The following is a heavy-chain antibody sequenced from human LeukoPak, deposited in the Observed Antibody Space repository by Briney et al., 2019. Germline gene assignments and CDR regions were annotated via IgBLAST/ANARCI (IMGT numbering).Heavy chain of an antibody. CDR3: ARGGGYSYGYDY. J-gene: IGHJ4*02. V-gene: IGHV3-21*01. CDR2: ISSSSSYI. D-gene: IGHD5-18*01. Sequence: PGGSLRLSCAASGFTFSSYSMNWVRQAPGKGLEWVSSISSSSSYIYYADSVKGRFTISRDNAKNSLYLQMNSLRAEDTAVYYCARGGGYSYGYDYWGQGTLVTVSS. CDR1: GFTFSSYS.